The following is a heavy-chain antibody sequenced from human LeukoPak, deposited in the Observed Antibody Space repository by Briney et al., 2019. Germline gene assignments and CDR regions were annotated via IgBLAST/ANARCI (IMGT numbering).Heavy chain of an antibody. V-gene: IGHV3-7*03. J-gene: IGHJ5*02. CDR1: GFTFSSYW. CDR2: IKQDGSEK. D-gene: IGHD3-10*01. Sequence: GGSLRLSCAASGFTFSSYWMSWVRQAPGKGLEWVANIKQDGSEKYYVDSVKGRFTISRDNAKNSLYLQMNSLRAEDTAVYYCAKDQRLYYGSGSYFNWFDPWGQGTLVTVSS. CDR3: AKDQRLYYGSGSYFNWFDP.